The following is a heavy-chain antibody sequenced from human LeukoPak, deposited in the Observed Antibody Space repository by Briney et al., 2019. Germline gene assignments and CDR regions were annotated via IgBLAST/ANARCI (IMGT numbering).Heavy chain of an antibody. D-gene: IGHD6-13*01. CDR3: AKPHDSGWWMFDY. CDR2: IIDDGSST. J-gene: IGHJ4*02. CDR1: GFTFSSYG. Sequence: PGGSLRLSCAASGFTFSSYGVHWVRQAPGKGLEWVSAIIDDGSSTYYADSVRGRFSISRDNSKNTVYLQMNSLRAEDTAIYYCAKPHDSGWWMFDYWGRGTLVTVPS. V-gene: IGHV3-23*01.